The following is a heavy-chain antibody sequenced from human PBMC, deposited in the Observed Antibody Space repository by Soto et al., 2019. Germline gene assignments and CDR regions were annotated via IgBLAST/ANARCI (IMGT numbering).Heavy chain of an antibody. CDR1: GGTFSSYA. D-gene: IGHD2-2*01. CDR2: IIPIFGTA. J-gene: IGHJ5*02. Sequence: AASVKVYCKASGGTFSSYAISWVRQAPGQGLEWMRGIIPIFGTANYAQKFQGRVTITADKSTSTAYMELSSLRSEETAVYYCAEEVSEYQLLSTTAWFDPWGQGTLVTVSS. V-gene: IGHV1-69*06. CDR3: AEEVSEYQLLSTTAWFDP.